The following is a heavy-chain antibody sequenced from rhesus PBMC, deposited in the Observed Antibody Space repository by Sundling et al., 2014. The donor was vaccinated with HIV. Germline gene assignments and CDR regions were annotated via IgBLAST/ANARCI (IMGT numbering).Heavy chain of an antibody. D-gene: IGHD4-29*01. CDR2: ISSGGGST. J-gene: IGHJ4*01. CDR1: GFTFSSYG. Sequence: EVQLVESGGGLVQPGGSLRLSCAASGFTFSSYGMYWVRQAPGKGLEWISAISSGGGSTYYADSVKGRFTISRDNSKNTLSLQMNSLRAEDTAVYYCAKDWDYGSSYVFDYWGQGVLVTVSS. V-gene: IGHV3S42*01. CDR3: AKDWDYGSSYVFDY.